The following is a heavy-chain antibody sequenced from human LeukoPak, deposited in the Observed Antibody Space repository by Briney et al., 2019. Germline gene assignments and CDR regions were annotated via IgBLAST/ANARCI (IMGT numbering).Heavy chain of an antibody. V-gene: IGHV4-38-2*02. CDR3: ARGLDDYSTYDY. CDR2: TYHSGST. Sequence: PSETLSLTCTVSGYSISSGYYWGWIRQPPGKGLEWIGNTYHSGSTFYKASLESRVTISVDTSKNQFSLKLNSVTAADTALYYCARGLDDYSTYDYWGQGTLVTVSP. D-gene: IGHD4-11*01. CDR1: GYSISSGYY. J-gene: IGHJ4*02.